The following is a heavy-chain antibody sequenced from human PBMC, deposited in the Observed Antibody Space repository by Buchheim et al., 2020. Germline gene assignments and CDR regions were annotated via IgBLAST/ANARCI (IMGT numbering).Heavy chain of an antibody. CDR2: ISSGSSSI. J-gene: IGHJ6*02. Sequence: EEQLVESGGGLVQPGGSLRLACAASGFTFNRYSLNWVRQAPGKGLEWVSYISSGSSSIYYADSVKGRFTISRDNVKNSLYLQMNSLRAEDTAVYYCAREVVSFTVEESASGSYLNRYYYYGMDVWGQGTT. CDR3: AREVVSFTVEESASGSYLNRYYYYGMDV. V-gene: IGHV3-48*01. CDR1: GFTFNRYS. D-gene: IGHD3-10*01.